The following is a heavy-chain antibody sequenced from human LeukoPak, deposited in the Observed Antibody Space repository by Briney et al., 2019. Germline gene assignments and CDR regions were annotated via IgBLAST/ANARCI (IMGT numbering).Heavy chain of an antibody. V-gene: IGHV1-18*01. Sequence: ALVKVCCKAAGYTFTSYGISWVRQAPGQGLEWMGWISAYNGNTNYAQKLQGRVTMTTDTSTSTAYMELRSLRSGDTAVYYCARVHDSSGYSLPSETWVQGTLISVFS. D-gene: IGHD3-22*01. J-gene: IGHJ5*02. CDR2: ISAYNGNT. CDR1: GYTFTSYG. CDR3: ARVHDSSGYSLPSET.